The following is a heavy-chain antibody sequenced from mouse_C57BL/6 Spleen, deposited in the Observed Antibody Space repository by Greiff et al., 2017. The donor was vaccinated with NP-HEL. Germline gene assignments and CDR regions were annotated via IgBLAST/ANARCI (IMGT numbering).Heavy chain of an antibody. D-gene: IGHD2-3*01. CDR3: ARYDGYLYYFDY. CDR2: INPNNGGT. Sequence: VQLKQSGPELVKPGASVKMSCKASGYTFTDYNMHWVKQSHGKSLEWIGYINPNNGGTSYNQKFKGKATLTVNKSSSTAYMELRSLTSEDSAVYYCARYDGYLYYFDYWGQGTTLTVSS. J-gene: IGHJ2*01. V-gene: IGHV1-22*01. CDR1: GYTFTDYN.